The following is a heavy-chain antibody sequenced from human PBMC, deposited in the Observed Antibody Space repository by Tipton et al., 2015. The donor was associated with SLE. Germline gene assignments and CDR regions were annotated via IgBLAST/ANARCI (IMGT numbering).Heavy chain of an antibody. CDR1: GYAFTEDY. V-gene: IGHV1-2*02. Sequence: QLVQSGAEVKKPGASVRVSCKASGYAFTEDYLHWVRLAPGQGLEWMGWVNPNSGGRNLAQKFQGRVTMTRDTSITTVFMELSGLTSDDTGIYFCAKARRVAVPGHNYFYTDVWGNGTPVTVSS. D-gene: IGHD2-15*01. CDR2: VNPNSGGR. CDR3: AKARRVAVPGHNYFYTDV. J-gene: IGHJ6*03.